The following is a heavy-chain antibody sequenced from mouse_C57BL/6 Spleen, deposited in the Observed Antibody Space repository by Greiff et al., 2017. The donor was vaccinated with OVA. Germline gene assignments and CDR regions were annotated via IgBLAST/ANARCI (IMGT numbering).Heavy chain of an antibody. Sequence: QVQLQQPGAELVQPGASVKLSCKASGYSFTSYWMHWVKQRPGRGLEWIGRIDPNSGGTKYNEKFKSKAPLTVDKPSSTAYMQLSSLTSEDSAVYYCARSSCITTVVAPYWYFDVWGTGTTVTVSS. J-gene: IGHJ1*03. CDR2: IDPNSGGT. V-gene: IGHV1-72*01. CDR3: ARSSCITTVVAPYWYFDV. D-gene: IGHD1-1*01. CDR1: GYSFTSYW.